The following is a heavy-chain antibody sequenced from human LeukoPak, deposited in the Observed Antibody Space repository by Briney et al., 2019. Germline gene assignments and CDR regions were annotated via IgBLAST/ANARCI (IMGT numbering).Heavy chain of an antibody. D-gene: IGHD3-22*01. J-gene: IGHJ4*02. CDR3: ARDSRYNYDSSYSGLGDS. Sequence: GGSLRLSCAASGFTFSSYAMSWVRQAPGKGLEWVSAISGSGVSTYYADSVKGRFTISRDNAKNSLYLQMNSLRGEDTAVYYCARDSRYNYDSSYSGLGDSWGQGTLVTVSS. V-gene: IGHV3-23*01. CDR1: GFTFSSYA. CDR2: ISGSGVST.